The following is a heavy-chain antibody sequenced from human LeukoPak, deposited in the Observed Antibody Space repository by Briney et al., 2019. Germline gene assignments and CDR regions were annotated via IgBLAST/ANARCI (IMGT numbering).Heavy chain of an antibody. CDR2: IIPIFGTA. CDR3: ARSLYDSSGRHFDY. J-gene: IGHJ4*02. Sequence: SVKVSCKASGGAFSSYAISWVRQARGQGLEWMGGIIPIFGTANYAQKFQGRVTITADESTSTAYMELSSLRSEDTAVYYCARSLYDSSGRHFDYWGQGTLVTVSS. CDR1: GGAFSSYA. D-gene: IGHD3-22*01. V-gene: IGHV1-69*13.